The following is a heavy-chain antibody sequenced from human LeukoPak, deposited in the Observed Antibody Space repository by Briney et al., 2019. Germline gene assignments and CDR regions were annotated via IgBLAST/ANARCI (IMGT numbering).Heavy chain of an antibody. V-gene: IGHV4-39*01. D-gene: IGHD6-25*01. CDR3: ARGGRKWFDP. CDR1: GGSISSSSYY. J-gene: IGHJ5*02. Sequence: ASETLSLTCTVSGGSISSSSYYWGWIRQPPGKGLEWIGSIYYSGSTYYNPSLKSRVTISVDTSKNQFSLKLSSVTAADTAVYYCARGGRKWFDPWGQGTLVTVSS. CDR2: IYYSGST.